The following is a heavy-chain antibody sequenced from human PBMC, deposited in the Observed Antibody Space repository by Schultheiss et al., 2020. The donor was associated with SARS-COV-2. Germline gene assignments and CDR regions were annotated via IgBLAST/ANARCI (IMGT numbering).Heavy chain of an antibody. J-gene: IGHJ6*02. CDR3: ARGVGYYDFWSGYYTHYYYGMDV. CDR2: IYYSGST. Sequence: SQTLSLTCAVSGGSISSGGYSWSWIRQPPGKGLEWIGYIYYSGSTNYNPSLKSRVTISVDTSKNQFSLKLSSVTAADTAVYYCARGVGYYDFWSGYYTHYYYGMDVWGQGTTVTVSS. V-gene: IGHV4-61*08. D-gene: IGHD3-3*01. CDR1: GGSISSGGYS.